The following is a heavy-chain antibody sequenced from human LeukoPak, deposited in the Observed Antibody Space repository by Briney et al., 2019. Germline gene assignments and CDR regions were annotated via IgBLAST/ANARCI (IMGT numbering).Heavy chain of an antibody. V-gene: IGHV4-34*01. J-gene: IGHJ4*02. CDR2: INHSGYT. CDR1: GVSFDDYY. D-gene: IGHD2-21*02. Sequence: PSETLSLTCAVSGVSFDDYYWSWVRQTPGKGLEWIGEINHSGYTNDSPSLKSRVTLSIDTSRKQFSLNLRSVTVADTGIYYCTRMTAGHDYWGQGTLVTISS. CDR3: TRMTAGHDY.